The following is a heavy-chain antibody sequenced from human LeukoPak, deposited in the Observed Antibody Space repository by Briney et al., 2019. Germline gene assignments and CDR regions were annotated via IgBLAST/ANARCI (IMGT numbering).Heavy chain of an antibody. D-gene: IGHD2-2*01. J-gene: IGHJ4*02. Sequence: GGSLRLSCSGFGFTFRSFWMGWVRQAPGKGLEWVANIKFDGTATNYVDSVRGRFTISRDNAKNSVHLQMNTLRAEDTAVYYCVSFYETYWGRGTLVTVSS. CDR2: IKFDGTAT. CDR1: GFTFRSFW. CDR3: VSFYETY. V-gene: IGHV3-7*03.